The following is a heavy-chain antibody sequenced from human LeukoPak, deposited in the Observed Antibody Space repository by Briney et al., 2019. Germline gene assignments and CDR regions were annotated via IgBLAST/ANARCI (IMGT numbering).Heavy chain of an antibody. CDR2: MNPNSGNT. CDR3: ATGGYSSGWYYSY. Sequence: ASVKVSCKASGYTFTSYDINWVRQATGQGLEWMGWMNPNSGNTGYAQKLQGRVTMTEDTSTDTAYMELSSLRSEDTAVYYCATGGYSSGWYYSYWGQGTLVTVSS. D-gene: IGHD6-19*01. V-gene: IGHV1-8*01. CDR1: GYTFTSYD. J-gene: IGHJ4*02.